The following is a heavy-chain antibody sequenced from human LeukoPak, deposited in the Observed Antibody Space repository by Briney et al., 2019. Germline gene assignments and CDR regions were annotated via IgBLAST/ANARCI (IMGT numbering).Heavy chain of an antibody. CDR1: GFTFSSSV. CDR3: AKQLGYCSDGSCYFPY. Sequence: PGGSLRLSCAASGFTFSSSVMSWVRRAPGKGLEWVSAISNNGGYTYYADSVQGRFTISRDNSKSTLCLQMNSLRAEDTAVYYCAKQLGYCSDGSCYFPYWGQGTLVTVSS. J-gene: IGHJ4*02. CDR2: ISNNGGYT. V-gene: IGHV3-23*01. D-gene: IGHD2-15*01.